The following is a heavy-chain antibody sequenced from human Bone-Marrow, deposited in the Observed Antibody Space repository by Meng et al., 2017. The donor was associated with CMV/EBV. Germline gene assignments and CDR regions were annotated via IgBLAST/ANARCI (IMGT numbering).Heavy chain of an antibody. D-gene: IGHD6-6*01. CDR2: FNSDGSST. Sequence: GGSLRLSCAASGFNFSSDWMHWVRQAPGKGLVWVSLFNSDGSSTTYADSVKGRFTISRDNAKNTLYLQMNSLRAEDTAVYYCAREDGIAARLSYYYGMDVWGQGTTVTVSS. CDR1: GFNFSSDW. CDR3: AREDGIAARLSYYYGMDV. J-gene: IGHJ6*02. V-gene: IGHV3-74*01.